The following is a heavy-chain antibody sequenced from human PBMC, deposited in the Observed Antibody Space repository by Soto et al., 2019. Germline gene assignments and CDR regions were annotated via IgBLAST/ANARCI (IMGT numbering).Heavy chain of an antibody. CDR2: IYYSGTP. Sequence: PSETLSLTCTVSGGSISSSNYYWGWIRQPPGKGLDWIGNIYYSGTPYYNPSLKSRVTISIDTSKNQFSLRLNSVTAADTGVYYCARFVVPATRHPDFDYWGLGTLVTVSS. CDR1: GGSISSSNYY. J-gene: IGHJ4*02. CDR3: ARFVVPATRHPDFDY. V-gene: IGHV4-39*01. D-gene: IGHD2-15*01.